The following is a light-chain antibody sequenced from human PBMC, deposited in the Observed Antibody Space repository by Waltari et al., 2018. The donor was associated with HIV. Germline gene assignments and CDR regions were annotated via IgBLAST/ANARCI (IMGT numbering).Light chain of an antibody. CDR1: SSNPGSNA. Sequence: QSVLTQPPSVSEAPRQRVTISCSGSSSNPGSNAVTWYQQVPGKAPKLLIYYDDLLSSGVSDRFSGSKSGTSASLAIRGLQSEDEADYYCAAWDDSLNGYVFGSGTKVTVL. CDR2: YDD. V-gene: IGLV1-36*01. J-gene: IGLJ1*01. CDR3: AAWDDSLNGYV.